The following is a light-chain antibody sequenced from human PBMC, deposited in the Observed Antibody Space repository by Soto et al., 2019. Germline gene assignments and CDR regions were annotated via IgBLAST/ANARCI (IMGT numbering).Light chain of an antibody. V-gene: IGLV2-14*01. Sequence: QSALTQPASVSGSPGQSITISCTGTSSDIGGYNYVSWHQQHPGKAPKVIITEVSNRPSGVSDRFSGSKSGNTASLTISGLQAEDEADYYCSSYVNYNTFVIFGGGTQLT. CDR2: EVS. CDR1: SSDIGGYNY. CDR3: SSYVNYNTFVI. J-gene: IGLJ2*01.